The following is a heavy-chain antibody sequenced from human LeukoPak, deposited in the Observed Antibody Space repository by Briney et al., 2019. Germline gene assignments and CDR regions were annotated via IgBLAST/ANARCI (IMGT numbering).Heavy chain of an antibody. D-gene: IGHD3-10*01. J-gene: IGHJ4*02. CDR2: IIPIFGTA. V-gene: IGHV1-69*06. CDR1: GGTFSSFA. Sequence: SVKVSCKASGGTFSSFAISWVRQAPGQGLEWMGGIIPIFGTANYAQKFRGRVTITADKSTRTAYMELSSLRSEDTAVYYCARHYLYFGELLSATYYFDYWGQGTLVTVSS. CDR3: ARHYLYFGELLSATYYFDY.